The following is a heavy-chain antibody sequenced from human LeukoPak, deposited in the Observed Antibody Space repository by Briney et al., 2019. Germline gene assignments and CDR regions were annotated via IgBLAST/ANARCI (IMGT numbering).Heavy chain of an antibody. CDR3: ARGQVGATTFRAFDI. CDR2: INHSGST. J-gene: IGHJ3*02. Sequence: SETLSLTCAVYGGSFSGYYWSWIRQPPGKGLEWIGEINHSGSTNYNPSLKSRVTTSVDTSKNQFSLKLSSVTAADTAVYYCARGQVGATTFRAFDIWGQGTMVTVSS. CDR1: GGSFSGYY. D-gene: IGHD1-26*01. V-gene: IGHV4-34*01.